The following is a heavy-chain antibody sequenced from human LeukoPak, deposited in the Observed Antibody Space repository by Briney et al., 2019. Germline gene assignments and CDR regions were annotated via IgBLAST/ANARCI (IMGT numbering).Heavy chain of an antibody. CDR1: GGSFSGYY. V-gene: IGHV4-34*01. CDR2: INHSGST. CDR3: ARGRLWSGYYPGYYYYGMDV. Sequence: SETLSLTCAVYGGSFSGYYWSWIRQPPGKGLEWIGEINHSGSTNYNPSLKSRVTISVATSKNQFSLKLSSVTAADTAVYYCARGRLWSGYYPGYYYYGMDVWGQGTTVTVPS. D-gene: IGHD3-3*01. J-gene: IGHJ6*02.